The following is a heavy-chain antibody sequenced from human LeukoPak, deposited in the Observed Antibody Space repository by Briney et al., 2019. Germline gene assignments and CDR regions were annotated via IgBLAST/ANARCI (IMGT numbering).Heavy chain of an antibody. CDR1: GYTFTSYG. V-gene: IGHV1-18*01. CDR2: ISAYNGNT. CDR3: ARDRGGWLRSTYNWFDP. D-gene: IGHD5-24*01. J-gene: IGHJ5*02. Sequence: RRASVKVSCKASGYTFTSYGISWVRQAPGQGLEWMGWISAYNGNTNYAQKLQGRVTMTTDTSTSTAYMELRSLRSDDTAVYYCARDRGGWLRSTYNWFDPWGQGTLVTVSS.